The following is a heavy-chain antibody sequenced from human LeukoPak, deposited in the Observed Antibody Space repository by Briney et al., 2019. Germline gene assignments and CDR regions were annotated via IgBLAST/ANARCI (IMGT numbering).Heavy chain of an antibody. CDR3: ARVLSSSRGAYYYYGMDV. J-gene: IGHJ6*02. V-gene: IGHV3-11*06. CDR2: ISSRSSYT. Sequence: GGSLRLSCAASGFTFSDYYMSWIRQAPGKGLEWVSYISSRSSYTKYADSVEGRLTISRDNAKNSLYLQMNSRRAEDTAVYYCARVLSSSRGAYYYYGMDVWGQGTTVTVSS. D-gene: IGHD6-13*01. CDR1: GFTFSDYY.